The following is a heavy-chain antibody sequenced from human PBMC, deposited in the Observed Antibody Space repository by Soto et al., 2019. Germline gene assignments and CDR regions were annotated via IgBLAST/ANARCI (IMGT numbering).Heavy chain of an antibody. J-gene: IGHJ4*02. Sequence: SETLSLTCAVYGGSFSGYYWSWIRQPPGKGLEWIGEINHSGSTNYNPSLKSRVTISVDTSKNQFSLKLSSVTAADTAVYYCARGITTVGVVMGRYYFDYWGQGTLVTVSS. CDR3: ARGITTVGVVMGRYYFDY. CDR1: GGSFSGYY. CDR2: INHSGST. V-gene: IGHV4-34*01. D-gene: IGHD3-3*01.